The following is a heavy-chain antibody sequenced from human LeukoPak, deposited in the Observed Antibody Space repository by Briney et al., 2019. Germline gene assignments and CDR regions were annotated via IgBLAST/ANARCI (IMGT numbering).Heavy chain of an antibody. CDR1: GGTFSSYA. CDR2: IIPILGIA. D-gene: IGHD2-2*01. J-gene: IGHJ6*02. V-gene: IGHV1-69*04. CDR3: AREDIVVVPAAMKAYGMDV. Sequence: SVKVSCKASGGTFSSYAIGWVRQAPGQGLEWMGRIIPILGIANYAQKFQGRVTITADKSTSTAYMELSSLRSEDTAVYYCAREDIVVVPAAMKAYGMDVWGQGTTVTVSS.